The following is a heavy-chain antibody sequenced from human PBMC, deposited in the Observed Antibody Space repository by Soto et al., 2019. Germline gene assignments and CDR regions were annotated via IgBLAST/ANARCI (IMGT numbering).Heavy chain of an antibody. D-gene: IGHD2-2*01. V-gene: IGHV4-34*01. Sequence: QVQLQQWGAGLLKPSETLSLTCAVYGGSFSGYYWSWIRQPPGKGLEWIGEINHSGSTNYNPSLKSRVTISVDTSKNQFSLKLSSVTAAGTAVYYCARRYCSSTSCYFDWFDPWGQGTLVTVSS. CDR3: ARRYCSSTSCYFDWFDP. CDR1: GGSFSGYY. J-gene: IGHJ5*02. CDR2: INHSGST.